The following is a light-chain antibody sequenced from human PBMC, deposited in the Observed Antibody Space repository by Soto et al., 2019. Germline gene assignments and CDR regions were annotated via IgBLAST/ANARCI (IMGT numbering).Light chain of an antibody. J-gene: IGKJ2*01. CDR3: QQSYSTPWYT. Sequence: DIQMTQSPSSLSASVGDRVTITCRASQSISSYLNWYQQKPGKAPKLLIYAASSLQSGVPSRFSGSGSGTDFTLTISSLQPEEFATYYCQQSYSTPWYTFGQGTKLEIK. CDR2: AAS. CDR1: QSISSY. V-gene: IGKV1-39*01.